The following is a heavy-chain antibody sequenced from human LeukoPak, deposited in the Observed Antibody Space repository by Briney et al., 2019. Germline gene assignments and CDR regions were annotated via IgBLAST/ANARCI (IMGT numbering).Heavy chain of an antibody. Sequence: PGGSLRLSCAASGFTFDDYAMHWVRHAPGKGLEWVSGISWNSGSIGYADSVKGRFTISRDNAKNSLYLQMSSLRAEDTALYYCAKDPYPVGYSSGWYYFDYWGQGTLVTVSS. J-gene: IGHJ4*02. CDR2: ISWNSGSI. D-gene: IGHD6-19*01. CDR1: GFTFDDYA. CDR3: AKDPYPVGYSSGWYYFDY. V-gene: IGHV3-9*01.